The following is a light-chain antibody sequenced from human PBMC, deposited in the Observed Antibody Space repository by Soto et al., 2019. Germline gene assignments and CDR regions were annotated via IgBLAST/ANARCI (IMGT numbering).Light chain of an antibody. CDR2: DVN. V-gene: IGLV2-18*02. CDR3: SSYTRSSTYV. J-gene: IGLJ1*01. Sequence: QSVLTQPPSVSGSPGQSVAISCTGTRSDVGNSNGVSWYHQHPGTAPKLMIYDVNNRPSGVLDRFSGSKSGNTASLTIFGLQAEDEGDYYCSSYTRSSTYVFGTGTKVTVL. CDR1: RSDVGNSNG.